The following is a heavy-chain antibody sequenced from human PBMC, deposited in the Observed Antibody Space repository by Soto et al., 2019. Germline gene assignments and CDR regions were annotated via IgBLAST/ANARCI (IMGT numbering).Heavy chain of an antibody. D-gene: IGHD3-10*01. Sequence: GGSLRLSCAASGFTFDDYAMHWVRQAPGKGLEWVSGISWNSGSIGYADSVKGRFTISRDNAKNSLYLQMNSLRAEDTALYYCAKDSRLYFYGSGSYYYFDYWGQGTLVTVSS. CDR2: ISWNSGSI. J-gene: IGHJ4*02. CDR1: GFTFDDYA. V-gene: IGHV3-9*01. CDR3: AKDSRLYFYGSGSYYYFDY.